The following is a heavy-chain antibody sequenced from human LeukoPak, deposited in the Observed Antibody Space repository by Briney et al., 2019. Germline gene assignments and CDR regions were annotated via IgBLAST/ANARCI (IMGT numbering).Heavy chain of an antibody. D-gene: IGHD2-2*01. V-gene: IGHV4-4*02. CDR3: ARGPPGYCSSTSCYDYYYYYGMGV. CDR1: GGSISSSNW. Sequence: PSETLSLTCAVSGGSISSSNWWSWVRQPPGKGLEWIGEIYHSGSTNYNPSLKSRVTISVDKSKNQFSLKLSSVTAADTAVYYCARGPPGYCSSTSCYDYYYYYGMGVWGQGTTVTVSS. CDR2: IYHSGST. J-gene: IGHJ6*02.